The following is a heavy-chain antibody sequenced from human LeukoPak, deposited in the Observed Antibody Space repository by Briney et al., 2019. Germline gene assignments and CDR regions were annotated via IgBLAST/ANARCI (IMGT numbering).Heavy chain of an antibody. V-gene: IGHV4-39*07. D-gene: IGHD3-16*02. Sequence: SETLSLTCTVSGDSISSSDYYWGWIRQPPGKGLEWIGSIHSSGNIYYNPSLRSRVTISLDTSNNQFSLRLFSVSAADTAVYYCARGRYNSKTDFDYWGQGTLVTVSS. CDR1: GDSISSSDYY. CDR3: ARGRYNSKTDFDY. J-gene: IGHJ4*02. CDR2: IHSSGNI.